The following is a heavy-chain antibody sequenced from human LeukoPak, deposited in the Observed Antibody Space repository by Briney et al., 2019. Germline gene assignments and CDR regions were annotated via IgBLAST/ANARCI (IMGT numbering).Heavy chain of an antibody. J-gene: IGHJ5*02. CDR1: GYTSTDYY. CDR3: ASNLDSGSGWFDA. D-gene: IGHD2-15*01. Sequence: ASVKGSCEASGYTSTDYYMHWVRQAPGQGLEWMGWINPSNGGTNYAQKFQGRVTMTRDTSITTAYMELKRLTSDDTAVYYCASNLDSGSGWFDAWGQGTLVTVSS. V-gene: IGHV1-2*02. CDR2: INPSNGGT.